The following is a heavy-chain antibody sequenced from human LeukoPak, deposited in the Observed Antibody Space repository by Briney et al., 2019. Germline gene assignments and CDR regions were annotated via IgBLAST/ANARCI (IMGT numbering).Heavy chain of an antibody. CDR3: AKVATIRGDNWFDP. V-gene: IGHV3-23*01. J-gene: IGHJ5*02. CDR2: ISGSGTST. Sequence: PGGSLRLSCAVSGFTFSNYAMSWVRQAPGKGLEWVSSISGSGTSTYYADSVKGRFTISRDNSKNTLYLQMNSLRAEDTAIYYCAKVATIRGDNWFDPWGQGTLVTVSS. D-gene: IGHD5-12*01. CDR1: GFTFSNYA.